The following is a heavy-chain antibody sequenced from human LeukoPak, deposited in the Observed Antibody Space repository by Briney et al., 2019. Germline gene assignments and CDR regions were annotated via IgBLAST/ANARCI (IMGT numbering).Heavy chain of an antibody. D-gene: IGHD3-22*01. V-gene: IGHV4-59*01. Sequence: PSGTLSLTCTVSGGSISSYYWSWIRQPPGKGLEWIGYISYSGSTNYNPSLKSRVTISVDTSKNQFSLKLSSVTAADTAVYYCARGENYYDSSGYYYPFDYWGQGTLVTVSS. CDR1: GGSISSYY. J-gene: IGHJ4*02. CDR3: ARGENYYDSSGYYYPFDY. CDR2: ISYSGST.